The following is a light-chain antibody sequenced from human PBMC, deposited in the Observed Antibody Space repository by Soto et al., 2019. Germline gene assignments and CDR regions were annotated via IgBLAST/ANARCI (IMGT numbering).Light chain of an antibody. J-gene: IGKJ1*01. Sequence: DIQMTQSPSTLSASVVDRVTITCRASQSISSWLAWYQQKPGKAPKLLIYKASSLESGVPSRFSGSGSGTEFPLTISSLQPDDFATYYCQQYNSYSWTFGQGTKVDIK. CDR1: QSISSW. CDR3: QQYNSYSWT. V-gene: IGKV1-5*03. CDR2: KAS.